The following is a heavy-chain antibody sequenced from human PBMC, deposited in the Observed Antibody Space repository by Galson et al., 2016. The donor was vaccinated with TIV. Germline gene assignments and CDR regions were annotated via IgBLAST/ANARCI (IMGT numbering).Heavy chain of an antibody. CDR3: AKARGYGYGSPRDYYYGMDV. V-gene: IGHV3-9*01. J-gene: IGHJ6*02. CDR2: ISWNRGNI. Sequence: SLRLSCAASGFSFDDYAMHWVRQAPGKGLEWVSGISWNRGNIGYSDSVKGRFTIFRDNAKKSLYVQMNSLRGEDTAIYYCAKARGYGYGSPRDYYYGMDVWGQGTTVTVS. D-gene: IGHD5-18*01. CDR1: GFSFDDYA.